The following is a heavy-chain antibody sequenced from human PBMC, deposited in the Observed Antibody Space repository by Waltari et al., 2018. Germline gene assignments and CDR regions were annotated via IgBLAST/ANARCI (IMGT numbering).Heavy chain of an antibody. CDR1: GYTFTSYW. V-gene: IGHV5-51*01. CDR2: IYPGDSDT. J-gene: IGHJ4*02. D-gene: IGHD6-6*01. CDR3: AKTLAGRHFDY. Sequence: EVQLVQSGAEIKKPGESLKIPCTGSGYTFTSYWTGWVRQMPGKGLEWMGIIYPGDSDTRYSPSFQGQVTISVDKSISTAYLQWSSLKASDTAMYYCAKTLAGRHFDYWGQGTLVTVSS.